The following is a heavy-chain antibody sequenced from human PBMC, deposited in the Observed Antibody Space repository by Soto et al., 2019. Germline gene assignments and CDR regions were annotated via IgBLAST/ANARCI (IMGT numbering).Heavy chain of an antibody. V-gene: IGHV1-69*01. CDR3: ARGWGYDSNDYYYAY. CDR1: GGTFSRHA. Sequence: QVQLVQSGAEVRKPGSSVKVSCKASGGTFSRHAISWLRQAPGQGLEWMGGIIPIFGTANHAQKFQGRGTIIADESTSTVYMELSSLRSEDTAMYYCARGWGYDSNDYYYAYWGEGTQVIVSS. J-gene: IGHJ4*02. D-gene: IGHD3-22*01. CDR2: IIPIFGTA.